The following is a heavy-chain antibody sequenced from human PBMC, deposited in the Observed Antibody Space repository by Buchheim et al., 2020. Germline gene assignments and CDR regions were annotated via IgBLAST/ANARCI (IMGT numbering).Heavy chain of an antibody. CDR3: ARGPYDILTGYYYLWYFDL. CDR2: IIPSFGTA. J-gene: IGHJ2*01. Sequence: QVQLVQSGAEVKKPGSSVKVSCEASGSTFSNYAISWVRQAPGQGLEWVGGIIPSFGTANYAQKFQDRVTLTADKSTSTAYMELSSLTSEDTAVYYCARGPYDILTGYYYLWYFDLWGRGTL. CDR1: GSTFSNYA. D-gene: IGHD3-9*01. V-gene: IGHV1-69*06.